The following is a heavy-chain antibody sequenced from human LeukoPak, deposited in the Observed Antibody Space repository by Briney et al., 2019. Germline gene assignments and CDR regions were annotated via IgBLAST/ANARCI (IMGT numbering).Heavy chain of an antibody. J-gene: IGHJ5*01. V-gene: IGHV3-23*01. D-gene: IGHD4-17*01. CDR3: ARGAYGDYDS. Sequence: GGSLRPSCAAAGFTFSSYAISWVCPAPGKGLEWVSGISGSGGNTYYADSVKGRFTISKNNSKNTLFLQMSGLRAEDPAVYFCARGAYGDYDSWGQGTLVTVCS. CDR1: GFTFSSYA. CDR2: ISGSGGNT.